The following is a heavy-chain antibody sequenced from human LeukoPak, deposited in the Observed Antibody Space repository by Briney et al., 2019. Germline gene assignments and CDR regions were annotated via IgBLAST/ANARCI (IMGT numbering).Heavy chain of an antibody. J-gene: IGHJ4*02. CDR1: GYTLTELS. D-gene: IGHD2-2*01. V-gene: IGHV1-24*01. CDR3: ATESAYCSSTSCSYYFDY. Sequence: ASVKVSCKVSGYTLTELSMHWVRQAPGKGLEWMGGFDPEDGETIYAQKFQGRVTMTEDTSTDTAYMELSSLRSEDTAVYYCATESAYCSSTSCSYYFDYWGQGTLVTVSS. CDR2: FDPEDGET.